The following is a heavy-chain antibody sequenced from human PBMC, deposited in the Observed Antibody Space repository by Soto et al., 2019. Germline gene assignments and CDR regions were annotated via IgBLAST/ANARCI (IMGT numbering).Heavy chain of an antibody. D-gene: IGHD1-1*01. Sequence: QVQLVQSGTEVKKPGASVKVSCKASGYIMTTYGVSWVRQAPGQGLEWVGWISAYNDHTNYAQKFQGRVTMTTDTSTSTAYMELRSLRSDDTAVYYCARGTYFDYWGQGTLVIVSS. J-gene: IGHJ4*02. V-gene: IGHV1-18*01. CDR2: ISAYNDHT. CDR1: GYIMTTYG. CDR3: ARGTYFDY.